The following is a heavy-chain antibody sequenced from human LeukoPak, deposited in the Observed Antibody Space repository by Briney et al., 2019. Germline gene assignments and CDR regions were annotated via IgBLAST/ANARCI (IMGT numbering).Heavy chain of an antibody. J-gene: IGHJ4*02. Sequence: ASVKVSCKASGYTFTSYGISWVRQAPGQGLEWMGWISAYNGNTNYAQKLQGRVTMTTDTSTSTAYMELRSLRSDDTAVYFCAKDAVTVATPYFDFWGQGTLVTVSS. CDR3: AKDAVTVATPYFDF. D-gene: IGHD4-11*01. V-gene: IGHV1-18*01. CDR1: GYTFTSYG. CDR2: ISAYNGNT.